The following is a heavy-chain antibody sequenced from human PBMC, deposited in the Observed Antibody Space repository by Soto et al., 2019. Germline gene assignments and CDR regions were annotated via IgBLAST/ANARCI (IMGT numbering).Heavy chain of an antibody. D-gene: IGHD1-20*01. CDR2: INSDGSST. CDR3: TKTTTVTGTIDY. Sequence: GSLRLSCAASGFTFSTYWMHWVRQAPGEGLVWVSRINSDGSSTSYADSVKGRFTISRDNAKNTLYLQMNSLRAEDTAVYYCTKTTTVTGTIDYWGQGTLVTVSS. J-gene: IGHJ4*02. V-gene: IGHV3-74*01. CDR1: GFTFSTYW.